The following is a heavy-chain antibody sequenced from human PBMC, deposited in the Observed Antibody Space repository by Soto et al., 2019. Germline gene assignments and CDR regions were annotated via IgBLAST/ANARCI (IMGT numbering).Heavy chain of an antibody. CDR1: GGSISSSNW. CDR2: IYHSGST. J-gene: IGHJ4*02. CDR3: ARRWGEGRVDY. V-gene: IGHV4-4*02. D-gene: IGHD3-16*01. Sequence: QVQLQESGPGLVKPSGTLSLTCAVSGGSISSSNWWSWVRQPPGKGLQWIGEIYHSGSTNYIPYLTRRVTISVKKSRNQFSLKLSSVTAADTAVYYCARRWGEGRVDYWGQGTLVTVSS.